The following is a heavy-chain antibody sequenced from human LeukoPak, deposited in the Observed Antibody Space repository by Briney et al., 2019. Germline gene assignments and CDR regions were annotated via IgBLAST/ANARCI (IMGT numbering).Heavy chain of an antibody. CDR1: GVSISSSSYY. Sequence: SETLSLTCTVSGVSISSSSYYWGWLRQPPGKGLEWIGSIYDSGSTYYNPSLKSRFTISVGTSKNQFSLKLSSVTAADTAVYYCARTGGSQGGNYWGQGTLVTVSS. J-gene: IGHJ4*02. CDR3: ARTGGSQGGNY. D-gene: IGHD1-26*01. CDR2: IYDSGST. V-gene: IGHV4-39*07.